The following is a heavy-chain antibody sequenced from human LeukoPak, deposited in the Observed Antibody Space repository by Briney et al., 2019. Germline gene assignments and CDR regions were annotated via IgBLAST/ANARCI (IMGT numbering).Heavy chain of an antibody. CDR2: VNTYGTNT. D-gene: IGHD1-14*01. CDR1: GFTLTNNW. CDR3: AREFSPEDAFDL. V-gene: IGHV3-74*01. J-gene: IGHJ3*01. Sequence: GGSLRLSGTASGFTLTNNWMHWVRQVPGKGLEWVSRVNTYGTNTNYADSVRGRFTISRDNAKNTLFLQMDSLRAEDSAMYFCAREFSPEDAFDLWGQGTRVTVSS.